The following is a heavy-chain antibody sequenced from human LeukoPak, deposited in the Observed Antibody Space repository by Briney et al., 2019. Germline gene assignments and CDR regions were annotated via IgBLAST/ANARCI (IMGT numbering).Heavy chain of an antibody. CDR2: IYSGGST. Sequence: ETLSLTCTVSGGSISSSSYYWGWIRQAPGKGLEWVSVIYSGGSTYYADSVKGRFTISRDNSKNTLYLQMNSLRAEDTAVYYCARGSRYCSGGSRWGYYYYYGMDVWGHGTTVTVSS. D-gene: IGHD2-15*01. V-gene: IGHV3-53*01. CDR1: GGSISSSSYY. J-gene: IGHJ6*02. CDR3: ARGSRYCSGGSRWGYYYYYGMDV.